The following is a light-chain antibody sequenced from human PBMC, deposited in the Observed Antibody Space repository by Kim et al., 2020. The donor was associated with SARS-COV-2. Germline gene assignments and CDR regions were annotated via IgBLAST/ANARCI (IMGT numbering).Light chain of an antibody. J-gene: IGLJ1*01. V-gene: IGLV2-11*01. CDR3: CSYAGSPPCV. Sequence: QSALTQPRSVSGSPGQSVTISCTGTSSDVGGYNYVSWYQQHPGKAPKLMIYDVTERPSGVPDRFSGSKSGNTASLTISGLQAEDEADYYCCSYAGSPPCVFGTGTKVTVL. CDR1: SSDVGGYNY. CDR2: DVT.